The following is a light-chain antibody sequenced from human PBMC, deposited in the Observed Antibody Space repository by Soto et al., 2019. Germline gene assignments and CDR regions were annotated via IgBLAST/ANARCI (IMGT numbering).Light chain of an antibody. J-gene: IGLJ3*02. CDR3: SSYTSSSTWV. CDR1: SSDIGGYNY. V-gene: IGLV2-14*01. Sequence: QSALTQPASVSGSPGQSITISCTGTSSDIGGYNYVSWYQQHPGKAPKLLIYAVTSRPSGVSNRFSGSKSGNTASLTISGLQTEDEADYYCSSYTSSSTWVFGGGTKLTVL. CDR2: AVT.